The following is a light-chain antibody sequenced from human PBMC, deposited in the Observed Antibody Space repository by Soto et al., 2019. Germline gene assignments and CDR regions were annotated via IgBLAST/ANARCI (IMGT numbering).Light chain of an antibody. Sequence: EIVLTQSPGTLSLSPREIATLSFSASHSVTSDYLAWYQQKPGQAPRLLIYGATKRATGIPDRFSGSGSGTDFTLTISRLEAEDFAVYYCQQYGDSPRVFGQGTKVDIK. V-gene: IGKV3-20*01. J-gene: IGKJ1*01. CDR1: HSVTSDY. CDR2: GAT. CDR3: QQYGDSPRV.